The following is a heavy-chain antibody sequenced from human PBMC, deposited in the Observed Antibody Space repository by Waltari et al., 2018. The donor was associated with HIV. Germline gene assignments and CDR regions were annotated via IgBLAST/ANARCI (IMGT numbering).Heavy chain of an antibody. CDR2: INHSGST. CDR3: ARPTFYYDSTNYHYTYFDY. D-gene: IGHD3-22*01. V-gene: IGHV4-34*01. CDR1: GGSFSGYY. Sequence: QVQLQQWGAGLLKPSETLSLTCAVYGGSFSGYYWSWIRQPPGKGLEWIGEINHSGSTNYNPSLKSRLTISVDTSKNQFSLKLSSVTAADTAVYYCARPTFYYDSTNYHYTYFDYWGQGTLVTVSS. J-gene: IGHJ4*02.